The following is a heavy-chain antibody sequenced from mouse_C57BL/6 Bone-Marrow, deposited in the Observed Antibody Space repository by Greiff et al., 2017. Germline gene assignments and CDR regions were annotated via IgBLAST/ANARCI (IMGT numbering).Heavy chain of an antibody. V-gene: IGHV1-81*01. J-gene: IGHJ4*01. Sequence: QVQLQQSGAELARPGASVKLSCKASGYTFTSYGISWVKQRTGQGLEWIGEIYPRSGNTYYNEKFKGKAPLTADKSSSTAYMELRSLTSDDSAVYFCARHLLFFYYYAMDYWGQGTAVTVSS. CDR3: ARHLLFFYYYAMDY. CDR1: GYTFTSYG. CDR2: IYPRSGNT. D-gene: IGHD2-10*01.